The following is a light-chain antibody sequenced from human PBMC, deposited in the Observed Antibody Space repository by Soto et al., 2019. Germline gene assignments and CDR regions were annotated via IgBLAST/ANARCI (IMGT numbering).Light chain of an antibody. V-gene: IGKV4-1*01. CDR1: QSVLYSSNNKNY. J-gene: IGKJ4*01. Sequence: DIVMTQSPDSLAVSLGERATINCKSSQSVLYSSNNKNYLAWYQQKPGQPPKLLIYWASTRESGVPDRFSGSGSGTDFTRAISSLQAEDGAIYYCQQYYSTALTFGGGTKVEIK. CDR3: QQYYSTALT. CDR2: WAS.